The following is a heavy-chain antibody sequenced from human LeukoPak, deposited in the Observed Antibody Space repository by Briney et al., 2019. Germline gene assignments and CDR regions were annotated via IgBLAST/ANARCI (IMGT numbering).Heavy chain of an antibody. CDR1: GGTFSSYA. J-gene: IGHJ4*02. CDR2: IIPIFGTA. CDR3: ARGYSYGYWAFDY. V-gene: IGHV1-69*15. D-gene: IGHD5-18*01. Sequence: SVKVSCKASGGTFSSYAISWVRQAPGQGLEWMGRIIPIFGTANYAQKFQGRVTITADESTSTAYMELSSLRSEDTAVYYCARGYSYGYWAFDYWGQGTLVTVSS.